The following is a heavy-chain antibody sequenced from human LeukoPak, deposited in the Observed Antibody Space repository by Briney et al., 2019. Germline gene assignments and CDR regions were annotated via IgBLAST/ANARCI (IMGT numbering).Heavy chain of an antibody. V-gene: IGHV3-23*01. D-gene: IGHD3-22*01. CDR3: AKDPGYYDSSGYYFHTPFDY. CDR2: ISGSGGST. Sequence: GGSLRLSCAASGFTFSSYAMSWVRQAPGKGLEWVSAISGSGGSTYYADSVKGRFTISRDNSKNTLYLQMNSLRAEDTAVYYCAKDPGYYDSSGYYFHTPFDYWGQGTLVTVPS. CDR1: GFTFSSYA. J-gene: IGHJ4*02.